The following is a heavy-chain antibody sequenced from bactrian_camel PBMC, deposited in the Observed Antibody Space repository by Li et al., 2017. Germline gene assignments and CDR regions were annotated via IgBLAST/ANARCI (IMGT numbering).Heavy chain of an antibody. CDR1: GYTYNRNC. Sequence: HVQLVESGGGSVQAGGSLRLSCAASGYTYNRNCMAWFRQAPGKEREGVARIATGSGNTYYADSVKGRFTISQDNAKNTVYLQMNSLKPEDTAMYYCAALSRAGSCHIETAGTAFVFKVSGFWGQGTQVTVS. J-gene: IGHJ6*01. D-gene: IGHD4*01. CDR3: AALSRAGSCHIETAGTAFVFKVSGF. V-gene: IGHV3S1*01. CDR2: IATGSGNT.